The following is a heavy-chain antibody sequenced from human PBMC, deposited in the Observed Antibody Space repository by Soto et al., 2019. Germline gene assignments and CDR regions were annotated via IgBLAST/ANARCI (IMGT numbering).Heavy chain of an antibody. Sequence: ASVKVSCKASGYTFTSYAMHWVRQAPGQRLEWMGGIDAGDGKTKYAQKFQGRVTMTEDTSTDTAYMELSSLRSEDTAVYYCATDLRDYGDATPRDCWGQGTLVTVSS. CDR2: IDAGDGKT. J-gene: IGHJ4*02. V-gene: IGHV1-3*01. CDR3: ATDLRDYGDATPRDC. D-gene: IGHD4-17*01. CDR1: GYTFTSYA.